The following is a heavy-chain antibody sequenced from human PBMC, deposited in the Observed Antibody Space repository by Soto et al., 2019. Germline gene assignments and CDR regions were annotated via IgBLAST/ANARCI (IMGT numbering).Heavy chain of an antibody. CDR2: ISAYNGNT. CDR3: ARDTYYYDSSGYYYFGIDV. V-gene: IGHV1-18*01. J-gene: IGHJ6*02. CDR1: GYTFTSYG. Sequence: QVQLVQSGAEVKKPGASVKVSCKASGYTFTSYGISWVRQAPGQGLEWMGWISAYNGNTNYAQKLQGRVTMTTDTSTSTANMERRSLRSDDTAVYYCARDTYYYDSSGYYYFGIDVWGQGTTVTVSS. D-gene: IGHD3-22*01.